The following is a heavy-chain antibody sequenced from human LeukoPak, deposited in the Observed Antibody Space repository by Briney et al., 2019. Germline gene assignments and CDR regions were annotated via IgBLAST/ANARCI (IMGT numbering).Heavy chain of an antibody. J-gene: IGHJ4*02. CDR1: GFTFSSYA. CDR3: AKSPPIVVITEYYFDY. D-gene: IGHD3-22*01. V-gene: IGHV3-23*01. Sequence: GGSLRLSCAASGFTFSSYAMSWVRQAPGKGLEWVSAISGSGGSTYYADSVKGRFTISRDNSKNTPYLQMNSLRAEDTAVYYCAKSPPIVVITEYYFDYWGQGTLVTVSS. CDR2: ISGSGGST.